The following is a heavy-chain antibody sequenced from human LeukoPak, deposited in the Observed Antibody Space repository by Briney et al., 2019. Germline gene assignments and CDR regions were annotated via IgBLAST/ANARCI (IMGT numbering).Heavy chain of an antibody. CDR2: INPNSGGT. J-gene: IGHJ4*02. CDR1: GYTFTGYY. D-gene: IGHD3-22*01. CDR3: ATVGDYYDSSGYPDY. Sequence: ASVRVSCKAPGYTFTGYYMHWVRQAPGQGLEWMGWINPNSGGTNYAQKFQGRVTMTRDTSISTAYMELSRLRSDDTAVYYCATVGDYYDSSGYPDYWGQGTLVTVSS. V-gene: IGHV1-2*02.